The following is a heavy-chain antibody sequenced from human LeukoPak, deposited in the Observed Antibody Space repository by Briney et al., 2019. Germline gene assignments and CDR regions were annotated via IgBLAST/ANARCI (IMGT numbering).Heavy chain of an antibody. CDR2: ISGSGEST. D-gene: IGHD3-22*01. J-gene: IGHJ4*02. CDR3: AKVTYYRDSAGYLVDY. V-gene: IGHV3-23*01. CDR1: RLTFSASV. Sequence: GGSLRLSCDASRLTFSASVMTWVRQPPGKALEWVSGISGSGESTYYAGSVKGRFTTPRDNSKNTLYLQMNSLRAEDTALYYCAKVTYYRDSAGYLVDYWGQGTLVTVSS.